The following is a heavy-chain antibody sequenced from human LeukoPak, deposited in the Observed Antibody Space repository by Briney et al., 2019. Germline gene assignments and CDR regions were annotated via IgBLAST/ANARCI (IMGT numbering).Heavy chain of an antibody. CDR3: ARDGAAAGLYFDL. Sequence: GGSLRLSCAVSGFTFSSYWMNWVRQAPGKGLEWVASIRLDGGEKSYVDSVKGRFTISRDNTKNSLYLQMSSLRAEDTAVYFCARDGAAAGLYFDLRGQGTLVTVSS. J-gene: IGHJ4*01. CDR1: GFTFSSYW. CDR2: IRLDGGEK. D-gene: IGHD6-13*01. V-gene: IGHV3-7*01.